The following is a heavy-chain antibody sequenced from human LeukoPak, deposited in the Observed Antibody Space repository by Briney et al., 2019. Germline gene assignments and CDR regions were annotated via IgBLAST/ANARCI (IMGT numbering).Heavy chain of an antibody. CDR2: ISYDGSNK. J-gene: IGHJ3*02. Sequence: PGGSLRLSCAASGFTFSSYAKHWVRQAPGKGLEWVAVISYDGSNKYYADSVKGRFTISRDNSKNTLYLQMNSLRAEDTAVYYCARDNERLLAFDIWGQGTMVTVSS. V-gene: IGHV3-30-3*01. CDR1: GFTFSSYA. CDR3: ARDNERLLAFDI. D-gene: IGHD2-21*01.